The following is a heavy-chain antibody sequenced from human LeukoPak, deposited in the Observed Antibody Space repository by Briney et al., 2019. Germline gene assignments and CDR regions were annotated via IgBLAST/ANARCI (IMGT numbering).Heavy chain of an antibody. CDR3: AKDVGTWSLVVVVAAIDY. CDR2: ISGSGGST. CDR1: GFTFTSYA. J-gene: IGHJ4*02. Sequence: PGGSLRLSCAASGFTFTSYAMSWVRQAPGKGLEWVSAISGSGGSTYYADSVKGRFTISRDNSKNTLYLQMNSLRAEDTAVYYCAKDVGTWSLVVVVAAIDYWGQGTLVTVSS. D-gene: IGHD2-15*01. V-gene: IGHV3-23*01.